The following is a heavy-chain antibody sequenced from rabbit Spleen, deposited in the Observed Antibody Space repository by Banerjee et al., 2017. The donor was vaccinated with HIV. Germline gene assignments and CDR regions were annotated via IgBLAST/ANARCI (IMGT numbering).Heavy chain of an antibody. J-gene: IGHJ4*01. CDR2: IDLLFGTT. D-gene: IGHD1-1*01. Sequence: QEQLMESGGGLVQPGGSLKLSCKASGFDFSRTGVSWVRQAPGKGLEWIGYIDLLFGTTYYANWVNGRFTISSHNAQNTVFLQMTSLTAADTATYFCVRGASDSGYYNLWGQGTLVTVS. CDR3: VRGASDSGYYNL. V-gene: IGHV1S47*01. CDR1: GFDFSRTG.